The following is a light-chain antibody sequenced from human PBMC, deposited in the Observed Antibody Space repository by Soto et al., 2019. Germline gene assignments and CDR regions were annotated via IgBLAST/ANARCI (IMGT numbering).Light chain of an antibody. J-gene: IGKJ1*01. V-gene: IGKV3-15*01. CDR3: QQYHNWWT. Sequence: VMTQSPATLSVSPGERATLSCTASHYIYSNVAWFQQRPGQAPRLLIYRASTRATGTPARFSGSESGTEFTLTITSMQSEDFSLNYYQQYHNWWTCGQGTELDI. CDR1: HYIYSN. CDR2: RAS.